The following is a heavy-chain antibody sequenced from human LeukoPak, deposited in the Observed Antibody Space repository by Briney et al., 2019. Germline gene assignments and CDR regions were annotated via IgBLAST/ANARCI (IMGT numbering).Heavy chain of an antibody. Sequence: SETLSLTCTVSGGSISSGGYYWSWIRQHPGKGLEWIGYIYYSGSTDYNPSLKSRFTMSVDTSKNQFSLKLSSVTAADTAVYYCASADYDMTFDIWGQGTMVTVTS. D-gene: IGHD3-9*01. V-gene: IGHV4-31*03. CDR1: GGSISSGGYY. J-gene: IGHJ3*02. CDR2: IYYSGST. CDR3: ASADYDMTFDI.